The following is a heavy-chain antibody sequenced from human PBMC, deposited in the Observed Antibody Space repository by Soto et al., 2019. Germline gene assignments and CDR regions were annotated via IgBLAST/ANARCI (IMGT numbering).Heavy chain of an antibody. CDR2: IIPILGIA. V-gene: IGHV1-69*02. Sequence: QVQLVQSGAAVKKPGSSVKVSCKASGGTFSSYTISWVRQAPGQGLEWMGRIIPILGIANYAQKFQGRVTITADKSTSTAYMELSSLRSEDTAVYYCARGVGYSSGWYAYWGQGTLVTVSS. J-gene: IGHJ4*02. CDR3: ARGVGYSSGWYAY. CDR1: GGTFSSYT. D-gene: IGHD6-19*01.